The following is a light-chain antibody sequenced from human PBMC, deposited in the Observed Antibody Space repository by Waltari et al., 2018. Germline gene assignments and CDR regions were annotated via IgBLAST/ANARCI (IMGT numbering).Light chain of an antibody. V-gene: IGKV4-1*01. Sequence: DIVMTQSPDSLAVSLGERATINCKSSQSVLYRSNNYNYLAWYQQKPGQIPKLLIYWASTRESGVPDRFSGSGSGTDFTLTISSLQAEDVAVYYCQQYYSVPPTFGQGTKVEIK. CDR1: QSVLYRSNNYNY. CDR2: WAS. J-gene: IGKJ1*01. CDR3: QQYYSVPPT.